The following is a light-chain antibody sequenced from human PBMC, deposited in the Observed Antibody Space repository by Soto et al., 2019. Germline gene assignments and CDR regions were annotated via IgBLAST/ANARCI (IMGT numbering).Light chain of an antibody. Sequence: EIVMTQSPATLSVSPGERATLSCRASQSVSSNLAWYQQKPGQAPRPLIYGASTRATGIPARFSGSGSGTDFTLTISSLQSEDFAVYSCQQYNNWPPWTFGQGTKVEIK. CDR1: QSVSSN. CDR2: GAS. V-gene: IGKV3-15*01. J-gene: IGKJ1*01. CDR3: QQYNNWPPWT.